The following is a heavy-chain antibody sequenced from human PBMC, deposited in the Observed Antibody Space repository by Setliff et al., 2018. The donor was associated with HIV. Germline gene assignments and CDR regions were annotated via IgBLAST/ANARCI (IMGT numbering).Heavy chain of an antibody. J-gene: IGHJ5*02. CDR3: ARRHTAFDP. CDR2: IYYSGST. CDR1: GGSISSSSYY. D-gene: IGHD5-18*01. Sequence: PSETLSLTCTVSGGSISSSSYYWGWIRQPPGKGLEWIGSIYYSGSTHYSPSLKSRVTISVDTSKNQFSLKLSSVTAAGTAVYYCARRHTAFDPWGQGTLVTVSS. V-gene: IGHV4-39*01.